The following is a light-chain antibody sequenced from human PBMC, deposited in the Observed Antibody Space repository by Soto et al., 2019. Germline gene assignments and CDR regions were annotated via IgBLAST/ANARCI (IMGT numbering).Light chain of an antibody. CDR2: DVS. V-gene: IGLV2-14*01. J-gene: IGLJ1*01. CDR3: SSYISSSTPYV. Sequence: QSVLTQPASVSGSPGQSITISCIGTSSDVGGYNYVSWYQQHPGKAPKLMIYDVSNRPSGVSNRFSGSKSGNTASLTISGLQAEDEADYYCSSYISSSTPYVFGTGTKLTVL. CDR1: SSDVGGYNY.